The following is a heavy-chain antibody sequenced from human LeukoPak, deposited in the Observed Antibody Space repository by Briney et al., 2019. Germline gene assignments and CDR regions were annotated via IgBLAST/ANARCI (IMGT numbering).Heavy chain of an antibody. CDR1: GFTFSSYG. Sequence: GGSLRLSCAASGFTFSSYGMHWVRQAPGEGLEWVAVISYDGSNKYYADSVKGRFTISRDNSKNTLYLQMNSLRAEDTAVYYCAKDYRDGYTSYYFDYWGQGTLVTVSS. V-gene: IGHV3-30*18. CDR3: AKDYRDGYTSYYFDY. CDR2: ISYDGSNK. D-gene: IGHD5-24*01. J-gene: IGHJ4*02.